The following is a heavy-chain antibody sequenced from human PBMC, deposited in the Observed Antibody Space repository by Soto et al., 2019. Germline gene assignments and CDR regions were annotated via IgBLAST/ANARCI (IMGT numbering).Heavy chain of an antibody. CDR3: AREKVLTGFMDV. Sequence: SETLSLTCAVYGGSFSGYYWSWIRQPPGKGLEWIGEINHSGSTNYNPSLKSRVTISVDTSKNQFSLKLSSVTAADTAVYYCAREKVLTGFMDVWGKGTTVTVSS. CDR1: GGSFSGYY. J-gene: IGHJ6*03. D-gene: IGHD3-9*01. CDR2: INHSGST. V-gene: IGHV4-34*01.